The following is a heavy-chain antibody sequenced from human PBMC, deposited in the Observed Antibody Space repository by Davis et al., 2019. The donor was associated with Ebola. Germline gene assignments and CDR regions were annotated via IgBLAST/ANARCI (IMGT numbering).Heavy chain of an antibody. J-gene: IGHJ2*01. Sequence: GESLKISCAASGFTFSTYSMSWVRQAPGKGLEWVSSISSDSDYIYYADSAKGRFTISRDNAKNSLYLQMNSLRDEDTAVYYCARALLWFGELPSWYFDLWGRGTLVTVSS. V-gene: IGHV3-21*01. CDR2: ISSDSDYI. D-gene: IGHD3-10*01. CDR1: GFTFSTYS. CDR3: ARALLWFGELPSWYFDL.